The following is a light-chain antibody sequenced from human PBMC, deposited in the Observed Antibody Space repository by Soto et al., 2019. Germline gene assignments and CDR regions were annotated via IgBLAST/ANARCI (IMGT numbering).Light chain of an antibody. J-gene: IGKJ1*01. CDR3: QQYGSSPPT. CDR1: QSVTSNY. Sequence: EIVLTQSPGTLSLSPGERATLSCRASQSVTSNYLAWYQRKPGTPPRLLIYGTSYKSTDIPRRFSGSGSATDFTLTITRLEPEDFAVYYCQQYGSSPPTFGQGTKVEIK. CDR2: GTS. V-gene: IGKV3-20*01.